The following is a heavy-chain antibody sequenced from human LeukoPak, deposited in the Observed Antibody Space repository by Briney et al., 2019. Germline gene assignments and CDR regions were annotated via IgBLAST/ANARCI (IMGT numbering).Heavy chain of an antibody. CDR3: AKIDAY. CDR1: GFTFSRNW. V-gene: IGHV3-74*01. Sequence: GGSLRLSCAASGFTFSRNWMHWVRQAPGKGLVWVSRINSDGSITNYADSVKGRFTISRDNAKNTLYLQMSSLRAEDTAVLYCAKIDAYRGQGTLVTVS. J-gene: IGHJ4*02. CDR2: INSDGSIT.